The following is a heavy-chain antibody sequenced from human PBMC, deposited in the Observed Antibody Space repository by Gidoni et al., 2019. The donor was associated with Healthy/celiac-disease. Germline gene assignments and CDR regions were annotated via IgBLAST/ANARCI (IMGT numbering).Heavy chain of an antibody. Sequence: EVQLVESGGGLIQHGGSLRLSREASGYTVSSNYMSWVRQAPGKGLEWVSVIYSGGSTYYADSVKGRFTISRDNSKNTLYLQMNSLRAEDTAVYYCARIEWLLYWFDPWGQGTLVTVSS. CDR3: ARIEWLLYWFDP. J-gene: IGHJ5*02. D-gene: IGHD3-3*01. V-gene: IGHV3-53*01. CDR1: GYTVSSNY. CDR2: IYSGGST.